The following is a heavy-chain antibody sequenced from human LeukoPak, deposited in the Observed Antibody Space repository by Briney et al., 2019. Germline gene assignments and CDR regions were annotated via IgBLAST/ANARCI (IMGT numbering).Heavy chain of an antibody. D-gene: IGHD3-10*01. V-gene: IGHV4-34*01. CDR1: GGSFSGYY. CDR3: ARGLRYYYGSGSSFDY. Sequence: PSETLSLTCAVYGGSFSGYYWSWIRQPPGKGLEWIGEINHSGSTNYNPSLKSRVTLSVDTSKNQFSLKLSSVTAADTAVYYCARGLRYYYGSGSSFDYWGQGTLVTVSS. J-gene: IGHJ4*02. CDR2: INHSGST.